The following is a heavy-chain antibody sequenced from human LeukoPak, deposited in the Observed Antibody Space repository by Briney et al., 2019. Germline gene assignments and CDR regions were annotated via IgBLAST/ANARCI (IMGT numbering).Heavy chain of an antibody. CDR2: IVPSGGTT. CDR3: AKDRVPLAARPLHFDY. CDR1: GFTFSSYG. Sequence: GGTLRLSCAASGFTFSSYGMNWVRQAPGKGLEWVSGIVPSGGTTYYADSVKGRFTVSRDNSKNTLYLQMNSLRAEDTAVYYCAKDRVPLAARPLHFDYWGQGTLVTVSS. V-gene: IGHV3-23*01. J-gene: IGHJ4*02. D-gene: IGHD6-6*01.